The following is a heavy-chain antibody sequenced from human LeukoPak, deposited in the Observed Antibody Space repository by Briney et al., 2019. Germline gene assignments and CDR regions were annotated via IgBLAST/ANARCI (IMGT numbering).Heavy chain of an antibody. CDR1: GFTFSSYA. CDR3: AKGTVASCSGGSCYPFDC. J-gene: IGHJ4*02. D-gene: IGHD2-15*01. Sequence: GGSLRLSCAASGFTFSSYAMSWVRQAPGKGLEWFSAITGNGVSTFHTNSVKGRFTISRDNSKNTLYLQMNSLRAEDTALYYCAKGTVASCSGGSCYPFDCWGQGTLVTVSS. CDR2: ITGNGVST. V-gene: IGHV3-23*01.